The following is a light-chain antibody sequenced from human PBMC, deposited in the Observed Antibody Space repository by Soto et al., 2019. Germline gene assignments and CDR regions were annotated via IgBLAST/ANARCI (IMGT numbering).Light chain of an antibody. CDR1: QSVTSGY. J-gene: IGKJ1*01. CDR2: GAS. Sequence: EIVLTQSPGTLSLSPGERATLSSRASQSVTSGYLAWYQQKPGQAPRLLIYGASSPATGLPDRFSGSGSGTDFTLSISRLEPEDFAVYYCQQYGSSPRTFGQGTKVDI. V-gene: IGKV3-20*01. CDR3: QQYGSSPRT.